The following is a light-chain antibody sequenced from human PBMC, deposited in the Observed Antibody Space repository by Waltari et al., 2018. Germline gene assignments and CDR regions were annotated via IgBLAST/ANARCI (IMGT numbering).Light chain of an antibody. CDR3: SSYTRSGGRI. CDR1: SSDVGCYDF. V-gene: IGLV2-14*03. CDR2: GVK. J-gene: IGLJ6*01. Sequence: QSVLTQPVSVSGSLGQSVTSSCTGTSSDVGCYDFVSRDQQHPNKAPRLIMDGVKNRHSGISSRFSASKSGNTASLTISGLQSDDESHYYCSSYTRSGGRIFGSGTKVTVL.